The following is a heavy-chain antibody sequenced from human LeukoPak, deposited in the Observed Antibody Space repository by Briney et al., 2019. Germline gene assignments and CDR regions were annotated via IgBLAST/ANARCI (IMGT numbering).Heavy chain of an antibody. CDR3: ARMAPIVVVIKGAYYYYYMDV. Sequence: SETLSLTCAVYGGSFSGYYWCWIRQPPGKGLEWIGEINHSGSTNYNPSLKSRVTISVDTSKNQFSLKLSSVTAADTAVYYCARMAPIVVVIKGAYYYYYMDVWGKGTTVTVSS. D-gene: IGHD3-22*01. J-gene: IGHJ6*03. V-gene: IGHV4-34*01. CDR1: GGSFSGYY. CDR2: INHSGST.